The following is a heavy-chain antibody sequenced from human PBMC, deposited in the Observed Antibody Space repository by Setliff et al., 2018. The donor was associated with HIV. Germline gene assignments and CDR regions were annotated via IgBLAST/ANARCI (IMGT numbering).Heavy chain of an antibody. J-gene: IGHJ4*03. V-gene: IGHV3-53*01. D-gene: IGHD6-19*01. Sequence: GGSLRLSCEVSGFSVGDNYMTWVRQTPKMGLEWVSLIYAAGATYYADSVEGRFTISRDTSTNTLYLQMHSLRADDTAVYYCAKGSSFHDYWGQGTMVTVSS. CDR3: AKGSSFHDY. CDR2: IYAAGAT. CDR1: GFSVGDNY.